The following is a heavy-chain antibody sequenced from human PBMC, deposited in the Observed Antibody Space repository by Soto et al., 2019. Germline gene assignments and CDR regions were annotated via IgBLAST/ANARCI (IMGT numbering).Heavy chain of an antibody. J-gene: IGHJ5*02. V-gene: IGHV1-69*17. CDR1: GGTSRSLS. CDR2: ITPLFGIP. Sequence: QVQLVQSGAAVKKPGSSVQVSCKASGGTSRSLSITWVRQAPGQGLAWMGGITPLFGIPNYPQKFQGRLTITADKSTGTAYLELSSLRSEDTAVYYCARDTHSAGGWFDTWGRGTLVTVSS. D-gene: IGHD2-15*01. CDR3: ARDTHSAGGWFDT.